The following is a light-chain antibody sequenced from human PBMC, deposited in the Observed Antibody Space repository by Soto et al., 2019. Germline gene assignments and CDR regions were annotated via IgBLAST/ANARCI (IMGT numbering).Light chain of an antibody. CDR3: QQLNSYPLT. J-gene: IGKJ4*01. V-gene: IGKV1-9*01. Sequence: DIQMTQSPSSLSASVEDRVIITCRASQSISNHLNWYQQKPGKAPKLLIYAASTLQSGVPSRFSGSGSGTEFTLTISSLQPEDFATYYCQQLNSYPLTVGGGTKVDIK. CDR1: QSISNH. CDR2: AAS.